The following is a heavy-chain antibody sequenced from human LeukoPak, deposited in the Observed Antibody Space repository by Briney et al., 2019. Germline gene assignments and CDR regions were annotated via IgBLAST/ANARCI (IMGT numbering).Heavy chain of an antibody. CDR3: ARDSLSENLAAAIDCYMDV. Sequence: GASVKVSCKASGYTFTSYGISWVRQAPGQGLEWMGWISAYNGNTNYAQKLQGRVTMTTDTSTSTAYMELRSLRSDDTAVYYCARDSLSENLAAAIDCYMDVWGKGTTVTVSS. CDR1: GYTFTSYG. V-gene: IGHV1-18*01. J-gene: IGHJ6*03. D-gene: IGHD6-13*01. CDR2: ISAYNGNT.